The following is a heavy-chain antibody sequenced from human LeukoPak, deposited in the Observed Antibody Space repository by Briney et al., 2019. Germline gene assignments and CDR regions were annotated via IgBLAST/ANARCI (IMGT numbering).Heavy chain of an antibody. CDR3: ARGPMGYYYDSSAGFDY. Sequence: PSQTLSLTCTVSGGSISSGDYYWSWIRQPPGKGLEWIGYIYYSGSTYYNPSLKSRVTISVDTSKNQFSLKLSSVTAADTAVYYCARGPMGYYYDSSAGFDYWGQGTLVTVSS. J-gene: IGHJ4*02. V-gene: IGHV4-30-4*01. CDR1: GGSISSGDYY. CDR2: IYYSGST. D-gene: IGHD3-22*01.